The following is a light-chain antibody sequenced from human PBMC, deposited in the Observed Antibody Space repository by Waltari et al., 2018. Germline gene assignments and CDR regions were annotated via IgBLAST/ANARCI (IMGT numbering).Light chain of an antibody. CDR1: SSDVGGYNY. Sequence: QSALTQPASVSGSPGQSITISCTGTSSDVGGYNYVSWYQQHPGKAPKLMIYEVSNRPSGVSNRCAGSKSGNTASRTISGLQAEDEAEYYCSSYTSSSTVVFGGGTKLTVL. CDR2: EVS. J-gene: IGLJ2*01. V-gene: IGLV2-14*01. CDR3: SSYTSSSTVV.